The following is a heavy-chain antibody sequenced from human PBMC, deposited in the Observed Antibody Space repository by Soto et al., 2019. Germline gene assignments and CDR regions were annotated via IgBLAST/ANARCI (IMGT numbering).Heavy chain of an antibody. CDR3: AKGSAGP. J-gene: IGHJ5*02. Sequence: GGSLRLSCTGSGFTFNNYAMNWVRQAPGKGLEWVSTISGGGGGIFYADSVKGCFTISRDSSNNTLYLQMNSLRADDTAVYYCAKGSAGPWGQGTLVTVS. CDR2: ISGGGGGI. V-gene: IGHV3-23*01. CDR1: GFTFNNYA.